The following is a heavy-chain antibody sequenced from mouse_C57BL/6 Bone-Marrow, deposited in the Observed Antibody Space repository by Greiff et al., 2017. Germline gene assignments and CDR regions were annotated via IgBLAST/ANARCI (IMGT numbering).Heavy chain of an antibody. CDR2: ISSGGDYI. D-gene: IGHD1-1*01. CDR1: GFTFSSYA. J-gene: IGHJ1*03. V-gene: IGHV5-9-1*02. CDR3: TRDNYGSIFYWYFDV. Sequence: DVQLVESGEGLVKPGGSLKLSCAASGFTFSSYAMSWVRQTPEKGLEWVAYISSGGDYIYYEDTVKGRFTISRDNARNTLYLQMSSLKFEDTAMYYCTRDNYGSIFYWYFDVGGTGTTVTVSS.